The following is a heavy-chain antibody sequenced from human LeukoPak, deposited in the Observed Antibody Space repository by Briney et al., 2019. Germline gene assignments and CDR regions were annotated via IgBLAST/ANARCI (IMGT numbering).Heavy chain of an antibody. CDR1: GFTFSSYT. CDR3: AILPRRGYCSSTSCYAVNY. CDR2: ISGSGGST. Sequence: GGSLRLSCAASGFTFSSYTMSWVRQAPGKGLEWVSAISGSGGSTYYADSVKGRFTISRDNSKNTLYLQMNSLRAEDTAVYYCAILPRRGYCSSTSCYAVNYWGQGTLVTVSS. V-gene: IGHV3-23*01. J-gene: IGHJ4*02. D-gene: IGHD2-2*01.